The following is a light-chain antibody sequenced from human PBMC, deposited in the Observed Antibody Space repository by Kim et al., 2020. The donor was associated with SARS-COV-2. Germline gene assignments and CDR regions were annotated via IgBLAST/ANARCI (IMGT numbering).Light chain of an antibody. CDR2: GKN. Sequence: SSELTQDPAVSVALGQTVRITCQGDSLRTYYATWYQQKPGQAPLLVIYGKNNRPSGISDRFSGSNSGNTASLTITGVQAEDEADYYCNSRDSSAYHVVFG. CDR3: NSRDSSAYHVV. V-gene: IGLV3-19*01. CDR1: SLRTYY. J-gene: IGLJ2*01.